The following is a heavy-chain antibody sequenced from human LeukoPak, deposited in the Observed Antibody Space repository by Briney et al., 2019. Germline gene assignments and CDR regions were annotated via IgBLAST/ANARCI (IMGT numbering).Heavy chain of an antibody. CDR1: GGSISSSNW. CDR3: ARGGLDSSGYLDY. D-gene: IGHD3-22*01. Sequence: ASETLSLTCAVSGGSISSSNWWSWVRQPPGKGLEWIGEIYHSGSTNYNPSLKSRVTISVDKSKNQSSLKLSSVTAADTAVYYCARGGLDSSGYLDYWGQGTLVTVSS. J-gene: IGHJ4*02. V-gene: IGHV4-4*02. CDR2: IYHSGST.